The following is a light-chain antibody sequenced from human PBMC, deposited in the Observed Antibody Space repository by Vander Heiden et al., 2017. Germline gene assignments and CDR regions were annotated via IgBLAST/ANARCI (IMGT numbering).Light chain of an antibody. J-gene: IGKJ1*01. V-gene: IGKV1-39*01. CDR2: AAS. Sequence: DIQLTQSPSPLSASVRDRVTITCRASQSSRSYLNWYQQKPGQAPQLLIYAASNLQCGVPARFSGSGSGTDFTLTISRVEAEDFGVYYCMQSIDTPWTFGQGTKVEIK. CDR1: QSSRSY. CDR3: MQSIDTPWT.